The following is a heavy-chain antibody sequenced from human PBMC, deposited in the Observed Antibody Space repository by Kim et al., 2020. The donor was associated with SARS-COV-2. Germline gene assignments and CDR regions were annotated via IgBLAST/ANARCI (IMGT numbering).Heavy chain of an antibody. V-gene: IGHV3-21*01. J-gene: IGHJ4*02. CDR3: ARTEAVAGRD. Sequence: GGSLRLSCAASGFTFRWYTMNWVRQAPGRGLEWVSSISGSTGNMYYADSVQGRFTISRDNAKNSVSLQMNGLRVEDSGVYYCARTEAVAGRDWGQRTLVTVSS. D-gene: IGHD6-19*01. CDR2: ISGSTGNM. CDR1: GFTFRWYT.